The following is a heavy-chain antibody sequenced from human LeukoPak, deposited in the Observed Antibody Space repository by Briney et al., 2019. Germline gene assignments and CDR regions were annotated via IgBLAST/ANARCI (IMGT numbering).Heavy chain of an antibody. D-gene: IGHD1-1*01. Sequence: GGSLRLSCAASGFTFSSYSMNWVRQAPGKGLEWVSYISSSSSTIYYADSVKGRFTISRDNAKKSLYLQMNSLRAEDTAVYYCARDQGGKGTNWFDPWGQGTLVTVSS. V-gene: IGHV3-48*04. CDR2: ISSSSSTI. CDR1: GFTFSSYS. CDR3: ARDQGGKGTNWFDP. J-gene: IGHJ5*02.